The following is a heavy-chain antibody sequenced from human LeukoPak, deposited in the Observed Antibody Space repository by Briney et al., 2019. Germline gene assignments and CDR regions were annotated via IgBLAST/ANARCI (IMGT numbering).Heavy chain of an antibody. J-gene: IGHJ4*02. CDR2: IYYSGST. Sequence: SETLSLTCTVSGGSVSSGSYYWSWIRQPPGKGLEWIGYIYYSGSTNYNPSLKSRVTISVDTSKNQFSLKLSSVTAADTAVYYCARIYDFWSGYLGYWGQGTLVTVSS. D-gene: IGHD3-3*01. V-gene: IGHV4-61*01. CDR3: ARIYDFWSGYLGY. CDR1: GGSVSSGSYY.